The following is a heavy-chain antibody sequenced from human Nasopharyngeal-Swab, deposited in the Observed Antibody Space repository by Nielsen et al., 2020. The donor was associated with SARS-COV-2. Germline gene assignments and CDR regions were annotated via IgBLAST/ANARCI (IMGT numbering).Heavy chain of an antibody. CDR3: ATTRGLGPGGWFES. CDR1: GFTFSDYY. Sequence: SLKISCAASGFTFSDYYMSWIRQAPGKGLEWVSYLSNSGSSTNYADSVRGRFTISRDNAKNSLYLQMSSLRAEDTAVYYCATTRGLGPGGWFESWGQGTLVTVSS. V-gene: IGHV3-11*03. D-gene: IGHD1-1*01. CDR2: LSNSGSST. J-gene: IGHJ5*01.